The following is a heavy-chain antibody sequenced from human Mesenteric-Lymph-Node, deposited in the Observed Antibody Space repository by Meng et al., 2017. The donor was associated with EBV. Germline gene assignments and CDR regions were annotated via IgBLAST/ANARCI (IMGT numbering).Heavy chain of an antibody. CDR2: INPSSGGT. D-gene: IGHD5/OR15-5a*01. CDR1: GYIFTDYY. Sequence: QWQVVQFGAEGKKPGASVKVSCEASGYIFTDYYLHWVRQAPGQGLEWMGLINPSSGGTSYAQKFQGRVTMTRDTSTSTVYMEVISLRSDDTAVYYCTRVVYREFDPWGQGTLVT. V-gene: IGHV1-46*01. CDR3: TRVVYREFDP. J-gene: IGHJ5*02.